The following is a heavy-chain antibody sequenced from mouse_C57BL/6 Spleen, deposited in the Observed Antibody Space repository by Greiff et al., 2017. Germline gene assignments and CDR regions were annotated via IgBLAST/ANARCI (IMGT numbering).Heavy chain of an antibody. CDR3: ARSRDYDWFAY. CDR2: IYPGDGST. CDR1: GYTFTGYD. V-gene: IGHV1-85*01. Sequence: QVQLQQSGPELVKPGASVKLSCKASGYTFTGYDINWVKQRPGQGLEWIGWIYPGDGSTKYNEKFKGKATLTVDTSSSTAYMELHSLTSEDSAVYFCARSRDYDWFAYWGQGTLVTVSA. J-gene: IGHJ3*01. D-gene: IGHD2-4*01.